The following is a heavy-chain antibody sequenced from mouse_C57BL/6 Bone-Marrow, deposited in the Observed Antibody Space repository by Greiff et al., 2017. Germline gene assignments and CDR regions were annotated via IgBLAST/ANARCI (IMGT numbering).Heavy chain of an antibody. CDR1: GYSITSGYY. Sequence: VQLQQSGPGLVKPSQSLSLTCSVTGYSITSGYYWNWIRQFPGNKLEWMGYISYDGSNNYNPSLKNRISITRDTSKNQFFLKLNSVTTEDTATYYCARRGDYYGSSYWYFDVWGTGTTVTVSS. J-gene: IGHJ1*03. CDR2: ISYDGSN. D-gene: IGHD1-1*01. V-gene: IGHV3-6*01. CDR3: ARRGDYYGSSYWYFDV.